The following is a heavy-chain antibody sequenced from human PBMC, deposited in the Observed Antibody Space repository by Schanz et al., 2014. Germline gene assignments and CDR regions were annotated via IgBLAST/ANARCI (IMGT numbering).Heavy chain of an antibody. CDR3: AKGLGTRSNNFDY. V-gene: IGHV3-30*04. CDR1: GFTFSSYA. CDR2: ISYDGSNK. J-gene: IGHJ4*02. D-gene: IGHD6-13*01. Sequence: QVQLVESGGGVVQPGRSLRLSCAASGFTFSSYAMHWVRQAPGKGLEWVAVISYDGSNKYYADSVKGRFTISRDNSKNTLYLQMNSLRAEDTAVFYCAKGLGTRSNNFDYWGQGTLVTVSS.